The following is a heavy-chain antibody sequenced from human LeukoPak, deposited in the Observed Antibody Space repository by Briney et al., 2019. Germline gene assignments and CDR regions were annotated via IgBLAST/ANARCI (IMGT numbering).Heavy chain of an antibody. J-gene: IGHJ4*02. D-gene: IGHD6-13*01. CDR1: GGTFSSYA. Sequence: GASVKVSCKASGGTFSSYAISWVRQDPGQGLEWMGGIIPIFGTANYAQKFQGSVTITADTTTSTAYVEMSSLRSEDTAVYYCARAGYSRSWVESYFDYWGQGTLVTVSS. CDR3: ARAGYSRSWVESYFDY. CDR2: IIPIFGTA. V-gene: IGHV1-69*06.